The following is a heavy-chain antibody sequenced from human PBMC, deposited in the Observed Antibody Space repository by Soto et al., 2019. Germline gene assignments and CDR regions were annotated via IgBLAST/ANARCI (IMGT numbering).Heavy chain of an antibody. CDR1: GFTFSSYD. J-gene: IGHJ4*02. V-gene: IGHV3-64*01. CDR3: VRRVSGNYDY. Sequence: EVQLAESGGGMVQPGGSLRLSCVASGFTFSSYDMHWVRQAPGKGLEYVSSISSNGGTTYYGNSVKGRFTSSRDNSKNTRYLQMGSLRAEDMAVYYCVRRVSGNYDYWGQGTLVPVSS. D-gene: IGHD1-7*01. CDR2: ISSNGGTT.